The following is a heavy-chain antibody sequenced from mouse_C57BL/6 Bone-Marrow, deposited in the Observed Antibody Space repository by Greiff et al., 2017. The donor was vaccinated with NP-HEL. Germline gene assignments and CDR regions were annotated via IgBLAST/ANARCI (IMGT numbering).Heavy chain of an antibody. V-gene: IGHV1-81*01. CDR3: ATIITTVVDAMDY. Sequence: QVQLKESGAELARPGASVKLSCKASGYTFTSYGISWVKQRTGQGLEWIGEIYPRSGNTYYNEKFKGKATLTADKSSSTAYMELRSLTSEDSAVYFCATIITTVVDAMDYWGQGTSVTVSS. CDR2: IYPRSGNT. J-gene: IGHJ4*01. D-gene: IGHD1-1*01. CDR1: GYTFTSYG.